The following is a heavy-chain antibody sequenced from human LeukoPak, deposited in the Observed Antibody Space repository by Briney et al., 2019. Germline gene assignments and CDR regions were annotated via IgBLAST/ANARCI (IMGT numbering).Heavy chain of an antibody. CDR3: AHATGAAHFAY. CDR1: GLSFEDFA. D-gene: IGHD7-27*01. Sequence: GGSLRLSCAASGLSFEDFAMHWVRQAPGKGLEWVSGISWDSGHRDYADSMKGRFTISKDNAKNSLYLQMDSLRLEDTAFYYCAHATGAAHFAYWGQGTLVTVSS. CDR2: ISWDSGHR. V-gene: IGHV3-9*01. J-gene: IGHJ4*02.